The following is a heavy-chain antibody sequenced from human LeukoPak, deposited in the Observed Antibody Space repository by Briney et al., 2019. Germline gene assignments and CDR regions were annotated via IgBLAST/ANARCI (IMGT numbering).Heavy chain of an antibody. CDR3: ARLSWFGDVDAFDI. Sequence: QTGGSLRLSCAASGFTFSSYWMSWVRQAPGKGLEWVANIKQDGSEKYYVDSVKGRFTISRDNAKNSLYLQMNSLRAEDTAVCYCARLSWFGDVDAFDIWGQGTMVTVSS. D-gene: IGHD3-10*01. J-gene: IGHJ3*02. CDR2: IKQDGSEK. V-gene: IGHV3-7*01. CDR1: GFTFSSYW.